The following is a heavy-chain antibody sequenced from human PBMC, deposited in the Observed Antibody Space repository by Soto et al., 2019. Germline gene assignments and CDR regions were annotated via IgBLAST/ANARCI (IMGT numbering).Heavy chain of an antibody. CDR2: INPSGGST. V-gene: IGHV1-46*03. CDR1: GYTFTSYY. CDR3: ARGPPSDSSGWPADDY. Sequence: ASVTGSCTASGYTFTSYYMHWVLQAPGQGLEWMGIINPSGGSTSYAQKFQGRVTMTRDTSTSTVYMELSSLRSEDTAVYYCARGPPSDSSGWPADDYWGQGTLVTVSS. D-gene: IGHD6-19*01. J-gene: IGHJ4*02.